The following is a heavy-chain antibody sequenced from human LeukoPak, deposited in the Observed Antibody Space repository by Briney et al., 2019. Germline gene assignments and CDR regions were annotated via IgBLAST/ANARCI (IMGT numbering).Heavy chain of an antibody. V-gene: IGHV3-33*01. CDR1: GFTFSSYG. Sequence: GGSLRLSCAASGFTFSSYGMHWVRQAPGKGLEWVAVIWYDGSDEYYADSVKGRFTISRDNSKNTLYLQMNSLTAEDTAVYYCARTNLYVDTAVNDAFDIWGQGQWSPSLQ. J-gene: IGHJ3*02. D-gene: IGHD5-18*01. CDR3: ARTNLYVDTAVNDAFDI. CDR2: IWYDGSDE.